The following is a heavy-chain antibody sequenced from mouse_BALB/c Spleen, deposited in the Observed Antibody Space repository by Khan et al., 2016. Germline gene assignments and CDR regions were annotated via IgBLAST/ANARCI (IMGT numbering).Heavy chain of an antibody. J-gene: IGHJ2*01. CDR2: ISYSGST. V-gene: IGHV3-2*02. CDR1: GYSITSDYA. CDR3: ARGRSFDY. Sequence: EVQLQESGPGLVKPSQSLSLTCTVTGYSITSDYAWNWIRQFPGNKLEWMGYISYSGSTSYHPSLKSRLSITRDTSKNQFFLQLNSVTTEDTATYCGARGRSFDYWGQGTTLTVSS.